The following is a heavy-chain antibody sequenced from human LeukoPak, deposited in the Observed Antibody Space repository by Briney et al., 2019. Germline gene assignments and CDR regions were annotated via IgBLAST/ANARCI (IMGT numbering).Heavy chain of an antibody. CDR2: IYYSGGT. J-gene: IGHJ4*02. CDR1: GGSISSYY. CDR3: VRVHSVLLDFGEVFAFDS. D-gene: IGHD3-10*01. V-gene: IGHV4-59*01. Sequence: SETLSLTCTVSGGSISSYYWSWIRQPPGKGLEWIGYIYYSGGTNYNPSLKSRVTISVDTSKNQFSLKLSSVTAADTAIYYCVRVHSVLLDFGEVFAFDSWGQGTPVTVSS.